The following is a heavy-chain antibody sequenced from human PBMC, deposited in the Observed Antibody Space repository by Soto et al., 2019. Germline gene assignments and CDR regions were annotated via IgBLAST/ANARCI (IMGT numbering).Heavy chain of an antibody. V-gene: IGHV4-59*01. CDR3: ARVSRVSRYYFEF. CDR1: GGSITHYY. J-gene: IGHJ4*02. CDR2: IYYSGST. Sequence: QVQLQESGPGLVKPSETLSLTCSVSGGSITHYYWSWIRQSPGKGLEWIGYIYYSGSTTYNPSLKNRVTISIDTSKNQFSPKLTSMTAADTAVYYCARVSRVSRYYFEFWGQGILVTVSS.